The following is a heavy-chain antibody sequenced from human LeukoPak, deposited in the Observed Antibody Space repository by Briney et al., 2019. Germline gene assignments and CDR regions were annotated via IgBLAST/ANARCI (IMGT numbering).Heavy chain of an antibody. D-gene: IGHD1-26*01. J-gene: IGHJ4*02. V-gene: IGHV4-31*03. CDR1: GGSISGSRNYY. CDR3: ARDRSGSYLDY. Sequence: SQTLSLTCTVSGGSISGSRNYYWSWIRHHPGEAPEWMGYIYYLDATYYNPSLKSRVTISVDTSKNQFSLKLSSVIAADTAVYYCARDRSGSYLDYWGQGTLVTVSS. CDR2: IYYLDAT.